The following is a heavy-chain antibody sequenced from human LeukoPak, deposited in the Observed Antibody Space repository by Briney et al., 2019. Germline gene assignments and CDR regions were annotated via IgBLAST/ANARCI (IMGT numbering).Heavy chain of an antibody. CDR1: GGSFSGYY. J-gene: IGHJ4*02. D-gene: IGHD3-3*01. CDR3: ARGSRFGTFDY. Sequence: SETLSLTCAVYGGSFSGYYWSWIRQPPGKGPEWIGEINHSGSTNYNPSLKSRVTISVDTSKNQFSLKLSSVTAADTAVYYCARGSRFGTFDYWGQGTLVTVSS. V-gene: IGHV4-34*01. CDR2: INHSGST.